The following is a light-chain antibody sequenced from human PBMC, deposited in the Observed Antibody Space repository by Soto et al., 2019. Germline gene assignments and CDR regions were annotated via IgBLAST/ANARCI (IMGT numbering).Light chain of an antibody. J-gene: IGLJ2*01. V-gene: IGLV2-14*01. CDR1: SNDIGAFDY. Sequence: QSALTQPASVSASPGQSISISCTGTSNDIGAFDYVSWYQQHPGKAPKLIIFEVFNRPSGVSTRFSGSKSGSTASLTISGLQAEDEAAYFCSSYTTNNAHVFGGGTKVTVL. CDR2: EVF. CDR3: SSYTTNNAHV.